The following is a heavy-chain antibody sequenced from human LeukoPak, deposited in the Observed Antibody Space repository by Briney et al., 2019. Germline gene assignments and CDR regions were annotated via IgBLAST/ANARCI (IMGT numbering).Heavy chain of an antibody. J-gene: IGHJ2*01. CDR2: IYHSGST. Sequence: SETLSLTCTVSGYSISSGYYWGWIRQPPGKGLEWIGSIYHSGSTYYNPSLKSRVTISVDTSKNQFSLKLSSVTAADTAVYYCARHTKAPPTMVAYWYFDLWGRGTLVTVSS. V-gene: IGHV4-38-2*02. D-gene: IGHD2-8*01. CDR3: ARHTKAPPTMVAYWYFDL. CDR1: GYSISSGYY.